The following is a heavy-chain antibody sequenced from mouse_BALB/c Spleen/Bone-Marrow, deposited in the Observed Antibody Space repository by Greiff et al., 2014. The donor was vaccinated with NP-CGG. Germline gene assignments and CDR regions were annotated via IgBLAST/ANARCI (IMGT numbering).Heavy chain of an antibody. CDR3: TRGGVYYAYDGAWFAY. CDR1: GYTFTSYW. V-gene: IGHV1S22*01. Sequence: LQQSGSELVRPGASVKLPCKASGYTFTSYWMHWVKQRPGQGLEWIGNIYPGSGSTNYDEKFKSKATLTVDTSSSTAYMQLSSLTSEDSAVYYCTRGGVYYAYDGAWFAYWGQGTLVTVSA. D-gene: IGHD2-2*01. J-gene: IGHJ3*01. CDR2: IYPGSGST.